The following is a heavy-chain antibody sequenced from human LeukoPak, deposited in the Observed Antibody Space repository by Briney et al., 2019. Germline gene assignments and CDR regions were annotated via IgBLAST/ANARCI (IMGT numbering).Heavy chain of an antibody. CDR2: IKHDGSEK. J-gene: IGHJ4*02. Sequence: PGGSLRLSCAVSGFTFSTYWMSWVRQAPGKGLEWVANIKHDGSEKYSVDSAKGRFTISRDNAKNSLYLQMNSLRAEDTAVYYCARGPAMILGRGRRPYYFDYWGQGTLVTVSS. CDR1: GFTFSTYW. D-gene: IGHD3/OR15-3a*01. V-gene: IGHV3-7*01. CDR3: ARGPAMILGRGRRPYYFDY.